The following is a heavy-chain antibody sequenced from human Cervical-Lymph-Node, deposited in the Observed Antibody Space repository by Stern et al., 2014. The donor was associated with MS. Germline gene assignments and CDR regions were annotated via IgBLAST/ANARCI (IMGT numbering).Heavy chain of an antibody. CDR2: IYPGNSDI. V-gene: IGHV5-51*01. CDR1: GYSFTGYW. Sequence: VQLVESGAEVKKPGESLKISCKASGYSFTGYWIGWVRQMPGKGLEWMGIIYPGNSDIKYSPSFQGLVTISADKSLRTAYLQWSSLRASDTAMYYCARLDGSSYFLDYWGQGTLVTVAS. D-gene: IGHD2-15*01. CDR3: ARLDGSSYFLDY. J-gene: IGHJ4*02.